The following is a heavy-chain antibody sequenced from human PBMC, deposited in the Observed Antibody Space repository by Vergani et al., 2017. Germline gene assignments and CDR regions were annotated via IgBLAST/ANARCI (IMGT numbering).Heavy chain of an antibody. CDR3: ARENHGEYIPGED. CDR1: GFTFNRDA. D-gene: IGHD4-17*01. Sequence: QVQLVESGGGVVQPGRSLRLSCATSGFTFNRDAMHWVRQAPGKGLEWVAVIAYDGIDKFYADSVRGRFTISRDNSKNTLYLQMNSLRAEDSALYYCARENHGEYIPGEDSGQGTLVTVSS. J-gene: IGHJ4*02. V-gene: IGHV3-30-3*01. CDR2: IAYDGIDK.